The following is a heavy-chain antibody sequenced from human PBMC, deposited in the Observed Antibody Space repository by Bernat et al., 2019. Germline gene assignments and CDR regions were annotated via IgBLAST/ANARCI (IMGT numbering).Heavy chain of an antibody. Sequence: EVQLVESGGGLVKPGESLRLSCAASGFTFSSYSMNWVRQAPGKGLEWVSSISSSSSYIYYADSVKGRFTISRDNAKNSLYLQMNSLRAEDTAVYYCARDGGTSSYYGMDVWGQGTTVTVSS. CDR3: ARDGGTSSYYGMDV. D-gene: IGHD2-2*01. J-gene: IGHJ6*02. CDR2: ISSSSSYI. V-gene: IGHV3-21*01. CDR1: GFTFSSYS.